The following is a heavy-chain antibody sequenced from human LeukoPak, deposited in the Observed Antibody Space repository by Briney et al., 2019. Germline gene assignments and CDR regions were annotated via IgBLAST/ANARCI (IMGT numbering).Heavy chain of an antibody. CDR3: ARVGSSGWYGGDYFDY. CDR2: IIPIFGTA. Sequence: ASVKVSCKASGGTFSSYAISWVRQAPGQGLEWMGGIIPIFGTANYAQKFQGRVTITTDESTSTAYTELSSLRSEDTAVYYCARVGSSGWYGGDYFDYWGQGTLVTVSS. V-gene: IGHV1-69*05. CDR1: GGTFSSYA. D-gene: IGHD6-19*01. J-gene: IGHJ4*02.